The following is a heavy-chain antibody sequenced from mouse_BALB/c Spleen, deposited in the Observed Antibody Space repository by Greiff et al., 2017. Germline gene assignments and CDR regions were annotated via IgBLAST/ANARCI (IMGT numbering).Heavy chain of an antibody. CDR3: ARGGNYEAWFAY. CDR1: GYSITSDYA. Sequence: EVKVEESGPGLVKPSQSLSLTCTVTGYSITSDYAWNWIRQFPGNILEWMGYISYSGSTSYNPSLKSRISITRDTSKNQFFLQLNSVTTEDTATYYCARGGNYEAWFAYWGQGTLVTVSA. J-gene: IGHJ3*01. D-gene: IGHD2-1*01. V-gene: IGHV3-2*02. CDR2: ISYSGST.